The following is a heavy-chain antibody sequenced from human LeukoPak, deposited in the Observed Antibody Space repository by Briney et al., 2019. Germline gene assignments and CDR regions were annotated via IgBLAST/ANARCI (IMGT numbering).Heavy chain of an antibody. D-gene: IGHD6-19*01. V-gene: IGHV4-59*01. CDR2: IYYSVST. CDR1: DGSISSYY. CDR3: ASMYSSGWYYFDN. Sequence: SETLSLTCTISDGSISSYYWSWIRQPPGKGLEWIGYIYYSVSTNYNPSLKSRVTISVDTSKNQFSLKLNSVTAADTAVYYCASMYSSGWYYFDNWGQGTLVTVST. J-gene: IGHJ4*02.